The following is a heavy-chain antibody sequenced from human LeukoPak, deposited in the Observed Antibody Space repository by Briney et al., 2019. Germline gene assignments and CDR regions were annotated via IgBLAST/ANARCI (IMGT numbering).Heavy chain of an antibody. Sequence: PGRSLRLSCAASGFTFSSYAMHWVRQAPGKGLEWVAVISYDGSNKYYADSVKGRFTISRDNSKSTLYLQMNSLRAEDTAVYYCARDLIVVVPAVDSYYYGMDVWGQGTTVTVSS. V-gene: IGHV3-30-3*01. CDR3: ARDLIVVVPAVDSYYYGMDV. CDR2: ISYDGSNK. CDR1: GFTFSSYA. J-gene: IGHJ6*02. D-gene: IGHD2-2*01.